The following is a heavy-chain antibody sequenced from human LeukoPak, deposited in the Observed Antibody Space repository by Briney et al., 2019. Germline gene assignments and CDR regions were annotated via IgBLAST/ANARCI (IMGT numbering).Heavy chain of an antibody. Sequence: GGSLTLSCAASGFTFTSNAMVWVRQPPGRGLEWVSSIPANDATTYYPDSVKGRFTISRDSAKNALVLHMTSLSAEYTAVCYCAKDRRGPAVGTWYFESWGEGDMVSV. CDR3: AKDRRGPAVGTWYFES. CDR2: IPANDATT. V-gene: IGHV3-23*01. CDR1: GFTFTSNA. D-gene: IGHD6-13*01. J-gene: IGHJ4*02.